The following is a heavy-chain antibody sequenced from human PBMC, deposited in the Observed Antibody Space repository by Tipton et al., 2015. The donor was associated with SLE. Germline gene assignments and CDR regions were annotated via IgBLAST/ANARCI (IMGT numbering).Heavy chain of an antibody. D-gene: IGHD3-22*01. CDR2: IYYTGST. V-gene: IGHV4-39*01. J-gene: IGHJ3*02. Sequence: TLSLTCTVSGGSISSRSDHWGWIRQSPGTGLESIGSIYYTGSTYYNPSLKNRVTISVDTSKNQFSLKLSPVTAADTGVYYCARQIAAFDIWGQGTMVTVSS. CDR3: ARQIAAFDI. CDR1: GGSISSRSDH.